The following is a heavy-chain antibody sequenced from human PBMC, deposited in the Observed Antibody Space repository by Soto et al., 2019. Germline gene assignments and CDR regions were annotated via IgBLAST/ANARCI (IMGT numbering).Heavy chain of an antibody. CDR1: GGSFSGYY. D-gene: IGHD6-6*01. CDR3: ARGPPRYRYSSSTLYYFDY. V-gene: IGHV4-34*01. CDR2: INHSGST. J-gene: IGHJ4*02. Sequence: PSETLSLTCAVYGGSFSGYYWSWIRQPPGKGLEWIGEINHSGSTNYKPSLKSRVTISVDTSKNQFSLKMSSVTAADTAVFYCARGPPRYRYSSSTLYYFDYWGQGTLVTVSA.